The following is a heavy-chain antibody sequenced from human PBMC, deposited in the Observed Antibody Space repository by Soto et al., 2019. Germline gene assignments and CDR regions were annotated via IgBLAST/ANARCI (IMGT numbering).Heavy chain of an antibody. CDR1: GFTFSSYA. J-gene: IGHJ6*02. Sequence: GGSLRLSCAASGFTFSSYAMHWVRQAPGKGLEWVAVISYDGSNKYYADSVKGRFTISRDNSKNTLYLQMNSLRAEDTAVYYCARDGSSGWSESRARENYYYYGMDVWGQGTTVTVSS. CDR3: ARDGSSGWSESRARENYYYYGMDV. CDR2: ISYDGSNK. D-gene: IGHD6-19*01. V-gene: IGHV3-30-3*01.